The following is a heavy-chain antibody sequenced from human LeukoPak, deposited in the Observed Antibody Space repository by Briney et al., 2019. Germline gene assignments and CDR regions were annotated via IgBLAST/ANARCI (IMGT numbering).Heavy chain of an antibody. Sequence: PGGSLRLSCAASGFTFSSYYMYWVRQAPGKGPVWVSGTNTVGSTTSYADSVVKGRFTISRDNSKNTLDLQMNSLRAEDKAVYYCAKDGYCSSTSCYPNHFDSWGQGTLVIVSS. CDR2: TNTVGSTT. J-gene: IGHJ4*02. V-gene: IGHV3-74*01. CDR1: GFTFSSYY. CDR3: AKDGYCSSTSCYPNHFDS. D-gene: IGHD2-2*03.